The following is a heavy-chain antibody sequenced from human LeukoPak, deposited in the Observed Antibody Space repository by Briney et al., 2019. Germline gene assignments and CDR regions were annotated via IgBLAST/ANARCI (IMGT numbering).Heavy chain of an antibody. V-gene: IGHV1-2*02. CDR3: ARGPRITMIVVVTPFDY. CDR1: GYTFTGYY. J-gene: IGHJ4*02. CDR2: INPNSGGT. D-gene: IGHD3-22*01. Sequence: ASVKLSCKASGYTFTGYYMHWVRQAPGQGLEWMGWINPNSGGTNYAQKFQGRVTMTRDTSISTAYMELSRLRSDDTAVYYCARGPRITMIVVVTPFDYWGQGTLVTVSS.